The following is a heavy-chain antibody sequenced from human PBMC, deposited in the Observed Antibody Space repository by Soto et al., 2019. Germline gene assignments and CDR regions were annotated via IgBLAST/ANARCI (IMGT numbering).Heavy chain of an antibody. CDR1: GFTFSDYY. V-gene: IGHV3-11*01. J-gene: IGHJ4*02. Sequence: QVQLVESGGGLVKPGGSLRLSCAASGFTFSDYYMSWIRQAPGKGLEWVSYISSSGSTIYYVDSVKGRFTISRDNAKNSLYLQMNSLRAEDTAVYYCARGMARYCSSSSCSPFDYWGQGTLVTVSS. D-gene: IGHD2-2*01. CDR3: ARGMARYCSSSSCSPFDY. CDR2: ISSSGSTI.